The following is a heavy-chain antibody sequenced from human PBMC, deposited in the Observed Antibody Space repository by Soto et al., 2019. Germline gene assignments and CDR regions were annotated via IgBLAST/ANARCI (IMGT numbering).Heavy chain of an antibody. CDR3: ARVAGSCYFDY. Sequence: PXETLSLTCSVAGYSISSGYYWGWIRQPPGKGLEWIGSIYHSGSTYYNPSLKSRVTISVDTSKNQFSLKLSSVTAADTAVYYCARVAGSCYFDYWGQGTLVTVSS. V-gene: IGHV4-38-2*02. CDR2: IYHSGST. D-gene: IGHD2-15*01. J-gene: IGHJ4*02. CDR1: GYSISSGYY.